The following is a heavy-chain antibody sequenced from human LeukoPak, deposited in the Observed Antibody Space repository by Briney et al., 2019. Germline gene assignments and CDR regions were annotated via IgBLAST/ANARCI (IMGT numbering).Heavy chain of an antibody. D-gene: IGHD3-10*01. Sequence: GGSLRLSCAASGFTFNLYAMSWVRQAPGKGLEWVSAISGSGGSTYYADSVKGRFTISRDNSKNTLYLQMNSLRPEDTALYYCAKEYGSGSPLLDWYFDLWGRGTLVTVSS. V-gene: IGHV3-23*01. CDR1: GFTFNLYA. CDR3: AKEYGSGSPLLDWYFDL. J-gene: IGHJ2*01. CDR2: ISGSGGST.